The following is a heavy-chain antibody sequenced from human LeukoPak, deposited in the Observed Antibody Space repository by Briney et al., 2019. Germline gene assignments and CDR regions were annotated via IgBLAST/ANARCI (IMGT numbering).Heavy chain of an antibody. Sequence: PGGSLRLSCVASGFTFSAHGIHWVRQAPGKGLDWVTFIRYEGHYKYYADSVTGRFTVSRDNSKNTVYLQMNNLMTEDTAVYYCAKTRGVEGAFDIWGQGTRVTVSS. V-gene: IGHV3-30*02. CDR2: IRYEGHYK. CDR1: GFTFSAHG. CDR3: AKTRGVEGAFDI. J-gene: IGHJ3*02. D-gene: IGHD2-21*01.